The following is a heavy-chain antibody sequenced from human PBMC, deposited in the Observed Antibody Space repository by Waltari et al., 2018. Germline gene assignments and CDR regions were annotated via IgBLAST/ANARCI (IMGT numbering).Heavy chain of an antibody. J-gene: IGHJ4*02. CDR3: ARIIVGATK. Sequence: EVQLVESGGGLVQPGGSLRLSCAASGFTFSSSEMNWVRQAPGKGLEWVSYISSSGSTIYYADAVKGRFTISRDNTKNSLYLQMNSLRAEDTAVYYCARIIVGATKWGQGTLVTVSS. CDR2: ISSSGSTI. V-gene: IGHV3-48*03. D-gene: IGHD1-26*01. CDR1: GFTFSSSE.